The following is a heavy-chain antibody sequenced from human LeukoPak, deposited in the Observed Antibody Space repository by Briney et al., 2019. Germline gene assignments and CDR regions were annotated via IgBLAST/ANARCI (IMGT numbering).Heavy chain of an antibody. CDR1: GGSISSGGYY. V-gene: IGHV4-39*01. CDR2: IYYSGST. Sequence: SQTLSLTCTVSGGSISSGGYYWSWIRQPPGKGLEWIGSIYYSGSTYYNPSLKSRVIISVDTSKNQFSLKLSSVTAADTAVYYCARRYYDSSGYYHTFDYWGQGTLVTVSS. D-gene: IGHD3-22*01. CDR3: ARRYYDSSGYYHTFDY. J-gene: IGHJ4*02.